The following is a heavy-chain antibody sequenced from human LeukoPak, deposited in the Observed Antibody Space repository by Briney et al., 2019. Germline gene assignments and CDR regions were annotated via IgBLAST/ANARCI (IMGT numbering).Heavy chain of an antibody. J-gene: IGHJ4*02. Sequence: GESLRLSCAASGFTFTSYWMTWVRQAPGKGLEWVANIKQDGSEKYYVDSVKGRFTISRDNAKNSLYLQMDSLRAEDTAVYYCARDGNILTGYYADYWGQGTLVTVSS. D-gene: IGHD3-9*01. CDR3: ARDGNILTGYYADY. CDR2: IKQDGSEK. CDR1: GFTFTSYW. V-gene: IGHV3-7*01.